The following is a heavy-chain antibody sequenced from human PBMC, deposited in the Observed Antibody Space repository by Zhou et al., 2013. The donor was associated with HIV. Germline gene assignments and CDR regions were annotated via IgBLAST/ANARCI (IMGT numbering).Heavy chain of an antibody. J-gene: IGHJ4*02. CDR2: FSHSGST. D-gene: IGHD1-26*01. Sequence: QVQLQQWGAGLLKPSETLSLTCAVYGGSFSGYYWSWIRQPPGKGLEWIGSFSHSGSTYYNPSLKSRVSISVHTSKNQFSLRLSSVTAADTAVYYCARAMGGSYYNWGQGTLVTVSS. V-gene: IGHV4-34*01. CDR3: ARAMGGSYYN. CDR1: GGSFSGYY.